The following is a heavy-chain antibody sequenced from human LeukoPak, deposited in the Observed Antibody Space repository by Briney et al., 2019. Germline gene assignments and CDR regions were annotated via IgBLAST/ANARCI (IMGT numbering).Heavy chain of an antibody. CDR2: IYYSGST. CDR3: ARDALRYYYYYMDV. Sequence: SETLSLTCTVSGGSISSYYWSWIRQTPGKGLEWIGYIYYSGSTNYNPSLKSRVTISVDTSKNQFSLKLSSVTAADTAVYYCARDALRYYYYYMDVWGKGTTVTVSS. CDR1: GGSISSYY. D-gene: IGHD3-16*01. V-gene: IGHV4-59*01. J-gene: IGHJ6*03.